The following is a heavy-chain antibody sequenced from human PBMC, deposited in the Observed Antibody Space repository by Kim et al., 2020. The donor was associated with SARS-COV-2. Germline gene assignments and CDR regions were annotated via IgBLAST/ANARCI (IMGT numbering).Heavy chain of an antibody. V-gene: IGHV3-53*01. J-gene: IGHJ3*02. CDR2: IYAGAGGAT. CDR3: ARFYDSSGSNAFDI. CDR1: GLTVNSNY. Sequence: GGSLRLSCAASGLTVNSNYMTWVRQAPGKGLEWVSVIYAGAGGATYYAESVKGRYTISRDDSKNALYLQMNSLRAEDTAVYYCARFYDSSGSNAFDIWGQGRVVTVAS. D-gene: IGHD3-22*01.